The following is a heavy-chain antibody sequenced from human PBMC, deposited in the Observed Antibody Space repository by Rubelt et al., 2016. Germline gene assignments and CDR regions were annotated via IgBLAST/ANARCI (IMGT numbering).Heavy chain of an antibody. CDR2: IYYSGTT. CDR3: AGARQIVVVAAN. D-gene: IGHD2-15*01. Sequence: QVQLQQWGAGLLKPSETLSLTCAVYGGSFSGYYWSWIRQPPGKGLEWIGSIYYSGTTYYNPSLKSRVTISVDTSKNQFSLKLSSVTAADTAVYYCAGARQIVVVAANWGQGTLVTVSS. J-gene: IGHJ4*02. CDR1: GGSFSGYY. V-gene: IGHV4-34*01.